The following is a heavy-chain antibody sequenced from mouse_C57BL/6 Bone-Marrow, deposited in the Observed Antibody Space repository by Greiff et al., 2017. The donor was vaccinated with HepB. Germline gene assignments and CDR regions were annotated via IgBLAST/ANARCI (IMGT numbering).Heavy chain of an antibody. V-gene: IGHV7-1*01. J-gene: IGHJ3*01. CDR3: ARGDSSGYGEVFAY. Sequence: EVQLVESGGGLVQSGRSLRLSCATSGFTFSDFYMEWVRQAPGKGLEWIAASRNKANDYTTEYSASVKGRFIVSRDTSQSILYLQMNALRAEDTAIYYCARGDSSGYGEVFAYWGQGTLVTVSA. CDR2: SRNKANDYTT. D-gene: IGHD3-2*02. CDR1: GFTFSDFY.